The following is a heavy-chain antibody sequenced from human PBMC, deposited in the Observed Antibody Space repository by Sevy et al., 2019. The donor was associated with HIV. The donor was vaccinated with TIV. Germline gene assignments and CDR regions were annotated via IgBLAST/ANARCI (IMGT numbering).Heavy chain of an antibody. D-gene: IGHD3-3*01. J-gene: IGHJ4*02. CDR3: AKGSLEWLSALDY. CDR2: ITGSGGTT. CDR1: GFTFSSYW. Sequence: GGSLRLSCAASGFTFSSYWMSWVRQAPGKGLEWVSAITGSGGTTYYADSVRGRFTISRDNSNNTLYLQMTSLGAEDTAVYYCAKGSLEWLSALDYWGQGTLVTVSS. V-gene: IGHV3-23*01.